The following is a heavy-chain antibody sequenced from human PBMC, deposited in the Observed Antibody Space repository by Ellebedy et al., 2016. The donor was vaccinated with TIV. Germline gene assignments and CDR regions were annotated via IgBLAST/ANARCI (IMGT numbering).Heavy chain of an antibody. D-gene: IGHD4-11*01. CDR3: ARLVEAVTGYYYYYMDV. V-gene: IGHV1-46*01. J-gene: IGHJ6*03. CDR1: GYTFTSYY. CDR2: INPSGGST. Sequence: ASVKVSCXASGYTFTSYYMHWVRQAPGQGLEWMGIINPSGGSTSYAQKFQGRVTMTRDTSTSTVYMELRSLRSDDTAVYYCARLVEAVTGYYYYYMDVWGKGTTVTVSS.